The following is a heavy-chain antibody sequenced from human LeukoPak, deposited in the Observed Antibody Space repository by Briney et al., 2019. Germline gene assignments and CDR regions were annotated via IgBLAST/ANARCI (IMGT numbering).Heavy chain of an antibody. J-gene: IGHJ4*02. CDR1: GFTFSFHW. CDR3: TSDTVETALGIDF. D-gene: IGHD5-18*01. CDR2: INNIGSRT. V-gene: IGHV3-74*01. Sequence: GGFLRLSCVASGFTFSFHWMHWVRQVPGKGLVWVSRINNIGSRTDYADSVKGRFTISRDNARSTLYLQMNSLRAEDTAVYYCTSDTVETALGIDFWGRGTPVTVSS.